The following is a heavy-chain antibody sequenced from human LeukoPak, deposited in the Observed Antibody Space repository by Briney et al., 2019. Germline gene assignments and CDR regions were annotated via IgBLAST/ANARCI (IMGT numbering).Heavy chain of an antibody. V-gene: IGHV3-74*01. D-gene: IGHD6-13*01. J-gene: IGHJ4*02. CDR2: ANNDGSST. CDR1: GFTFSTYW. Sequence: PGGSLRLSCAASGFTFSTYWMNWVRHAPGKGLVWVSRANNDGSSTSYADSVKGRFTISRDNTKNTLYLQMNSLRAEDTAVYYCARDLNDLLQNYRSTWYPADYWGQGTLVTVSS. CDR3: ARDLNDLLQNYRSTWYPADY.